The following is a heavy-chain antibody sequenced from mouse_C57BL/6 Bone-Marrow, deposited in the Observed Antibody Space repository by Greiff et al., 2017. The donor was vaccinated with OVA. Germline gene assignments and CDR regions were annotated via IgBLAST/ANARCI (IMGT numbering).Heavy chain of an antibody. CDR3: AFYLGAMDD. V-gene: IGHV1-19*01. CDR2: INPYNGGT. Sequence: VQLQQSGPVLVKPGASVKMSCKVSGYTFTDDYMNWVKQSHGKSLEWIGVINPYNGGTSYNQKFKGKATLTVDKSYSNAYMELNSLTSEDSAVYYCAFYLGAMDDWGKGTSVTVSS. J-gene: IGHJ4*01. CDR1: GYTFTDDY. D-gene: IGHD2-1*01.